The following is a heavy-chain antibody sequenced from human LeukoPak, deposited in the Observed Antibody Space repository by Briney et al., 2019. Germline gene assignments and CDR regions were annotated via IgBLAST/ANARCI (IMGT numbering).Heavy chain of an antibody. Sequence: PSETLSLTCTVSGGSISGYYWSWIRQPPGKGLEWIGYIYYSGSTNYNPSLKSRVTISVDTSKNQFSLKLSSVTAADTAVYYCARTRFLEWLHLDYWGQGTLVTVSS. J-gene: IGHJ4*02. CDR1: GGSISGYY. V-gene: IGHV4-59*01. CDR3: ARTRFLEWLHLDY. CDR2: IYYSGST. D-gene: IGHD3-3*01.